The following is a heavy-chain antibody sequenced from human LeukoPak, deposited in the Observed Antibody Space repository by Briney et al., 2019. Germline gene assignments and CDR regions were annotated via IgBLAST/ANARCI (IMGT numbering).Heavy chain of an antibody. CDR2: IIPIFGTA. D-gene: IGHD1-20*01. CDR3: AAYDWNAGANDAFDI. Sequence: SVKVSCKASGGTFSSYAISWVRQAPGQGLEWMGGIIPIFGTANYAQKFQERVTITTDTSTSTAYMELSSLRSEDTAVYYCAAYDWNAGANDAFDIWGQGTMVTVSS. J-gene: IGHJ3*02. V-gene: IGHV1-69*05. CDR1: GGTFSSYA.